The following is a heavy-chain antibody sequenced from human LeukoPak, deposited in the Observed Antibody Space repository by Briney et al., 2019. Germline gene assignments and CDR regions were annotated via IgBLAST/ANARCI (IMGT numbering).Heavy chain of an antibody. V-gene: IGHV3-20*04. J-gene: IGHJ6*03. CDR1: GFTFDDYA. CDR2: INWNGGST. D-gene: IGHD7-27*01. CDR3: ARELGYYYYYMDV. Sequence: GGSLRLSCAASGFTFDDYAMHWVRQAPGKGLEWVSGINWNGGSTGYADSVKGRFTISRDNAKNSLYLQMNSLRAEDTALYYCARELGYYYYYMDVWGKGTTVTVSS.